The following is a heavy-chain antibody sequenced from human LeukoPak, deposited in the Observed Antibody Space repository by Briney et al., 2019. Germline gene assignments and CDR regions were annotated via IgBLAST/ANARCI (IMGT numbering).Heavy chain of an antibody. V-gene: IGHV4-39*01. CDR2: IYYSGST. J-gene: IGHJ4*02. CDR3: ARHCYYDSSGYYYDLRLTEFDY. Sequence: SETLSLTCAVYGGSFSGYYWGWIRQPPGKGLEWIGSIYYSGSTYYNPSLKSRVTISVDTSKNQFSLKLSSVTAADTAVYYCARHCYYDSSGYYYDLRLTEFDYWGRGTLVTVSS. CDR1: GGSFSGYY. D-gene: IGHD3-22*01.